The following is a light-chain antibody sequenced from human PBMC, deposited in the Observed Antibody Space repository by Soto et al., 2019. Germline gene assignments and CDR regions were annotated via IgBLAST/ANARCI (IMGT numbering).Light chain of an antibody. V-gene: IGKV3-15*01. Sequence: EIILTQSPASLSVSPGERATLSCRASQSVNNNLAWYQQKRGQAPRLLIYGASTRATGIPGRFRGSGSGTEFTLTITSLQSEDFAVYFCQQYNNWPPDPFGQGTKLEIK. J-gene: IGKJ2*01. CDR3: QQYNNWPPDP. CDR1: QSVNNN. CDR2: GAS.